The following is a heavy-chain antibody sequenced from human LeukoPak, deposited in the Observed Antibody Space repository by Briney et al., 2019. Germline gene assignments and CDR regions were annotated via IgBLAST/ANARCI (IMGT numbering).Heavy chain of an antibody. Sequence: SETLSLTCTVSGGSISSSSYYWSWIRQPPGKGLEWIGYIYYSGSTYYNPSLKSRVTISVDTSKNQFSLKLSSVTAADTAVYYCASMTTVTSDFDYWGQGTLVTVSS. CDR3: ASMTTVTSDFDY. CDR2: IYYSGST. CDR1: GGSISSSSYY. V-gene: IGHV4-30-4*01. D-gene: IGHD4-11*01. J-gene: IGHJ4*02.